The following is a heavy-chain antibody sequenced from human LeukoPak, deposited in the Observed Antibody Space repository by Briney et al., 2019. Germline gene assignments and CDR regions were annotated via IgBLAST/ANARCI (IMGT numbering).Heavy chain of an antibody. Sequence: GGSLRLSCASSGFTFSAYHMNWVRQAPGKGLEWVAVIYYDGSNQYYADSAKGRFTVSRDNAKNTLYLQMDSLRAEDTAVYYCATDRNSGKYYDYWGQGTLVTVSS. D-gene: IGHD1-26*01. CDR1: GFTFSAYH. CDR2: IYYDGSNQ. CDR3: ATDRNSGKYYDY. V-gene: IGHV3-33*08. J-gene: IGHJ4*02.